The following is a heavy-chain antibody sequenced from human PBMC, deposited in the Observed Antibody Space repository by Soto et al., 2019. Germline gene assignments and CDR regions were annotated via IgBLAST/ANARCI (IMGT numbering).Heavy chain of an antibody. CDR2: IWYDGSNK. Sequence: GGSLRLSCAASGFTFSSYGMHWVRQAPGKGLEWVAVIWYDGSNKYYADSVKGRFTISRDNSKNTLYLQMNSLRAEDTAVYYCARDRYSSSYWFDPWGQGTLVTVSS. D-gene: IGHD6-13*01. J-gene: IGHJ5*02. CDR1: GFTFSSYG. CDR3: ARDRYSSSYWFDP. V-gene: IGHV3-33*01.